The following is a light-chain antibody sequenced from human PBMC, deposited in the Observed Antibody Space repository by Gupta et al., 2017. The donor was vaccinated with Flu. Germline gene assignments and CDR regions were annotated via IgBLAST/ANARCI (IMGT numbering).Light chain of an antibody. CDR3: QQYGSAPPRFT. CDR2: VAS. CDR1: QSVSSSY. Sequence: EIVLTQSPGTLSLSPGERATLSCRASQSVSSSYLAWYQQKPGQAPRLLIYVASSRATGIPDRFSGSGSGTDFTLTITRLEPEDVAVYYCQQYGSAPPRFTFGPGTKVDIK. J-gene: IGKJ3*01. V-gene: IGKV3-20*01.